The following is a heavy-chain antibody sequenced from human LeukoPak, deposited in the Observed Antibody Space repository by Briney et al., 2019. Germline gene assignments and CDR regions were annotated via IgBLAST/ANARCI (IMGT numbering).Heavy chain of an antibody. D-gene: IGHD6-13*01. CDR1: GYTFTSYA. CDR3: AREGFTSSSWYYFDY. J-gene: IGHJ4*02. CDR2: INAGNGNT. V-gene: IGHV1-3*01. Sequence: GASVKVSCKASGYTFTSYAMHWVRQAPGQRLEWMGWINAGNGNTKYSQKFQGRVTITRDTSAITAYMELSSLRSEDTAVYYCAREGFTSSSWYYFDYWGQGTLVTVSS.